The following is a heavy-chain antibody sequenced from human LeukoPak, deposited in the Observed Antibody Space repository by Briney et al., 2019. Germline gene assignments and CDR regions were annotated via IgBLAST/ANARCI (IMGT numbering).Heavy chain of an antibody. CDR1: EFTFSNYW. Sequence: GGSLRLSCAASEFTFSNYWMSWVRQAPGKGLEWVSGISATSGSTFYADSVEGRFIIFRDNSKNTLELQMNSLRAEDTAIYCCAKVPVDTIFRSDYWGQGTLVTVSS. V-gene: IGHV3-23*01. J-gene: IGHJ4*02. CDR2: ISATSGST. CDR3: AKVPVDTIFRSDY. D-gene: IGHD3-3*01.